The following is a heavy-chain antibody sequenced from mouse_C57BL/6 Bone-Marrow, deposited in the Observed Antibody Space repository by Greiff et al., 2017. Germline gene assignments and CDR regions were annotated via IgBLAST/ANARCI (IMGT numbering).Heavy chain of an antibody. CDR3: SPTVVEGDY. J-gene: IGHJ2*01. Sequence: QVQLQQPGAELVKPGASVKLSCKASGYTFTSYWMPWVKQRPGQGLEWIGMIHPNSGSTNYNEKFKSKATLTVDKSSSTAYMQLSSLTSEDSAVYYCSPTVVEGDYWGQGTTLTVSS. CDR1: GYTFTSYW. CDR2: IHPNSGST. V-gene: IGHV1-64*01. D-gene: IGHD1-1*01.